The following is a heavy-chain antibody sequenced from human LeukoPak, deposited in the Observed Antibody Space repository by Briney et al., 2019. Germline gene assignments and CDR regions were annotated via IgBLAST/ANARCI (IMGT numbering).Heavy chain of an antibody. J-gene: IGHJ6*03. V-gene: IGHV4-39*01. CDR2: IFYSGNT. CDR1: GASIGGRNYY. CDR3: ARHGSPIPGDHYYLDV. Sequence: PSETLSLTCTVSGASIGGRNYYWGWIRQPPGKGLEWIGNIFYSGNTYYNPSLKSRVTISIDSSKNHFSLELSSVTAADTAVYYCARHGSPIPGDHYYLDVWGKGTTVIVSS. D-gene: IGHD3-10*01.